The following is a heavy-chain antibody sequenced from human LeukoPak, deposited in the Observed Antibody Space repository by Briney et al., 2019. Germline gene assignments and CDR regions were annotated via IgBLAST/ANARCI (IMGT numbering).Heavy chain of an antibody. CDR1: GGSISSYY. CDR2: IYTSGST. Sequence: PSETLSLTCTVSGGSISSYYWSWIRQPPGKGLEWIGYIYTSGSTNYNPSLKSRVTISVDTSKNQFSLKLSSVTAADTAVYYCARTRAPYCSSTSCYNYYYMDVWGKGTTATVSS. CDR3: ARTRAPYCSSTSCYNYYYMDV. D-gene: IGHD2-2*02. V-gene: IGHV4-4*09. J-gene: IGHJ6*03.